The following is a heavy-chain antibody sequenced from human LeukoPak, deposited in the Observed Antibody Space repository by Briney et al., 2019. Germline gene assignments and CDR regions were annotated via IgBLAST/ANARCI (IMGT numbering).Heavy chain of an antibody. V-gene: IGHV4-34*01. D-gene: IGHD6-13*01. CDR3: ARHREYSSSGSYYYYYYMDV. CDR1: GGSFSGYY. CDR2: INHSGST. Sequence: SETLSLTCAVYGGSFSGYYWSWIRQPPGKGLEWIGEINHSGSTNYNPSLKSRVTISVDTSKNQFSLKLSSVTAADTAVYYCARHREYSSSGSYYYYYYMDVWGKGTTVTISS. J-gene: IGHJ6*03.